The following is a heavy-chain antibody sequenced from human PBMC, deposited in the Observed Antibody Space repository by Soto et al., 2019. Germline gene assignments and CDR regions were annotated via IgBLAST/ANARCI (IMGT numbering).Heavy chain of an antibody. CDR1: GYTLTELS. V-gene: IGHV1-24*01. Sequence: ASVKVSCKVSGYTLTELSMHWVRQAPGKGLEWMGGFDPEDGETIYAQKFQGRVTMTEDTSTDTAYMGLSSLRPEDTAVYYCAAWYNWNYFFWGQGTLVTVSS. J-gene: IGHJ4*02. CDR3: AAWYNWNYFF. D-gene: IGHD1-7*01. CDR2: FDPEDGET.